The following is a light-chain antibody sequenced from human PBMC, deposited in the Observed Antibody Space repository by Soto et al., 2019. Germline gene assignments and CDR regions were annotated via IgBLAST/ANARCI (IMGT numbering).Light chain of an antibody. CDR3: QAWDSSTFYV. CDR1: KLGDKY. CDR2: QDS. V-gene: IGLV3-1*01. Sequence: SYELTRQPSVSVSPGQTASITCSGDKLGDKYACWYQQKPGQSPVLVIYQDSKRPSGIPERFSGSNSGNTATLTISGTQAMDEADYYCQAWDSSTFYVFGTGTKLTVL. J-gene: IGLJ1*01.